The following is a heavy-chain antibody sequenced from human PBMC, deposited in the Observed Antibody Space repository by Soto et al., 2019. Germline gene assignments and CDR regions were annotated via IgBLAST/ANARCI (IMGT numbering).Heavy chain of an antibody. Sequence: QVQLQESGPGLVKPSETLSLPCTVSGGSVRSGSYYWSWIRQPPGKGLQWIGYIYYSGSTNYNTALKSRVTSSVDTSKNQFSLKLSSGTAADTAVYYCARDKWVVKVRGVIVGWFDPWGQGTLVTVSS. J-gene: IGHJ5*02. CDR2: IYYSGST. D-gene: IGHD3-10*01. CDR1: GGSVRSGSYY. CDR3: ARDKWVVKVRGVIVGWFDP. V-gene: IGHV4-61*01.